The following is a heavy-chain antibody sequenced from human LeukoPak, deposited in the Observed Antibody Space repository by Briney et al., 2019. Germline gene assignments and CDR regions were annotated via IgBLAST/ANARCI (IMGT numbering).Heavy chain of an antibody. Sequence: AGGSLRLSCAASGFTFSSYGMHWVRQAPGKGLEWVAVIWYDGSNKYYADSVKGRFTISRDNSKNTLYLQMNSLRAEDTAVYYCAKDIRIAAAGLDYWGQGTLVTVSS. D-gene: IGHD6-13*01. CDR2: IWYDGSNK. J-gene: IGHJ4*02. CDR3: AKDIRIAAAGLDY. CDR1: GFTFSSYG. V-gene: IGHV3-33*06.